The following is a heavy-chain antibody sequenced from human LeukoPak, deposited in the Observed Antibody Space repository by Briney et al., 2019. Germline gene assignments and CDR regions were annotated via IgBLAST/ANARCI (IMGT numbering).Heavy chain of an antibody. CDR1: GFTFSRYA. D-gene: IGHD4-17*01. J-gene: IGHJ4*02. V-gene: IGHV3-66*01. CDR2: IYSGGST. CDR3: ARVRDGDYYDY. Sequence: GGSLRLSCAASGFTFSRYAMHWVRQAPGKGLEWVSVIYSGGSTYYADSVKGRFTTSRDNSKNTLYLQMNSLRADDTAVYYCARVRDGDYYDYWGQGTQVTVSS.